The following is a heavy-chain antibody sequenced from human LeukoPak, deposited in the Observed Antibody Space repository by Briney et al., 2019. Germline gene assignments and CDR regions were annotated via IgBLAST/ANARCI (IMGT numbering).Heavy chain of an antibody. V-gene: IGHV3-74*01. J-gene: IGHJ4*02. CDR1: GFTFSSYR. CDR3: ARDYCTNGVCYGFDY. D-gene: IGHD2-8*01. Sequence: GGSLRLSCAASGFTFSSYRMHWVRQAPGKGLVWVSRINSDGSSTSYADSVKGRFTISRDNAKNTLYLQMNSLRAEDTAVYYCARDYCTNGVCYGFDYWGQGTLVTVSS. CDR2: INSDGSST.